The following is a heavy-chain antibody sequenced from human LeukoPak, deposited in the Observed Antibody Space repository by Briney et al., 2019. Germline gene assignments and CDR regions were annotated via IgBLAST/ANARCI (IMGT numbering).Heavy chain of an antibody. CDR2: INPKNGDT. J-gene: IGHJ4*02. Sequence: GASVKVSCKASGYTFTGYYIHLVRQAAGQGLEWMGWINPKNGDTNYAQKFQGRVTMTRDTSISTAYAEVRRLESDDTAVYYCLRYCSSISCSSWGQGTLVTVSS. V-gene: IGHV1-2*02. D-gene: IGHD2-2*01. CDR1: GYTFTGYY. CDR3: LRYCSSISCSS.